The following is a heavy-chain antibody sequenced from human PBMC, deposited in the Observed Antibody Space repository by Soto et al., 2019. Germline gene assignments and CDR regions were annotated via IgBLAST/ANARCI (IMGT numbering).Heavy chain of an antibody. CDR1: GGTFSNYA. D-gene: IGHD3-10*01. J-gene: IGHJ5*02. CDR3: ARSSITVVRGVLVWFDP. CDR2: IIPIFGTV. V-gene: IGHV1-69*13. Sequence: SVKVSCKPSGGTFSNYAFSWVRQAPGQGLEWMGGIIPIFGTVNYTQKFQGRVTITADEFTSTAYMELSSLRSEDTAVYYCARSSITVVRGVLVWFDPWGQGTLVTVSS.